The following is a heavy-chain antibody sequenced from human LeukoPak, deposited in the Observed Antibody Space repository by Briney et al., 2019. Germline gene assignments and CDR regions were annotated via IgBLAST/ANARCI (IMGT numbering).Heavy chain of an antibody. CDR1: GYTFTSYD. J-gene: IGHJ6*02. CDR2: MNPNSGNT. D-gene: IGHD2-2*01. Sequence: ASVKVSCKAPGYTFTSYDINWVRQATGQGLEWMGWMNPNSGNTGYAQKFQGRVTMTRNTSISTAYMELSSLRSEDTAVYYCAREVRYCSSTSCFSTYYYYGMDVWGQGTTVTVSS. V-gene: IGHV1-8*01. CDR3: AREVRYCSSTSCFSTYYYYGMDV.